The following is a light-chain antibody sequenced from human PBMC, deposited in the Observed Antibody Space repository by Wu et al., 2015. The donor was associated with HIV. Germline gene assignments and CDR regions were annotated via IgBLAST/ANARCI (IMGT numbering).Light chain of an antibody. J-gene: IGKJ5*01. V-gene: IGKV3-20*01. CDR2: ETS. CDR1: QTIGSGY. CDR3: QQYGSSPIT. Sequence: EIVLTQSPDTLSVSVGERVTLSCRASQTIGSGYLAWYQLKPGQAPRLVIYETSNRAAGIPARFGGSGSGTEFTLTISRLEPEDFAVYYCQQYGSSPITFGQGTRLEIK.